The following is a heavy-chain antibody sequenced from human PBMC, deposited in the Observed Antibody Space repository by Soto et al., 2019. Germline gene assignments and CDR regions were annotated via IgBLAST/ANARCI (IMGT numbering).Heavy chain of an antibody. V-gene: IGHV4-4*02. Sequence: SETLSLTCAVSGGSISSSNWWSWVRQPPGKGLEWIGEIYHSGSTNYNPSLKSRVTISVDKSKNQFSLKLSSVTAADTAVYYCARDKGYHDSSGYYPTRWFDPWGQGTLVTVSS. CDR3: ARDKGYHDSSGYYPTRWFDP. CDR2: IYHSGST. CDR1: GGSISSSNW. J-gene: IGHJ5*02. D-gene: IGHD3-22*01.